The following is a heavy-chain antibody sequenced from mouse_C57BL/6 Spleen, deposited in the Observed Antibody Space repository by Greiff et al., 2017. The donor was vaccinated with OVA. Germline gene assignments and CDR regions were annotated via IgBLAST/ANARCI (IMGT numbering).Heavy chain of an antibody. D-gene: IGHD1-1*01. V-gene: IGHV5-16*01. CDR1: GFTFSDYY. CDR2: INYDGSST. J-gene: IGHJ4*01. CDR3: ARAYYGSRYAMDY. Sequence: EVQLVESEGGLVQPGSSMKLSCTASGFTFSDYYMAWVRQVPEKGLEWVANINYDGSSTYYLDSLKSRFIISRDNAKNILYLQMSSLKSEDTATYYCARAYYGSRYAMDYWGQGTSVTVSS.